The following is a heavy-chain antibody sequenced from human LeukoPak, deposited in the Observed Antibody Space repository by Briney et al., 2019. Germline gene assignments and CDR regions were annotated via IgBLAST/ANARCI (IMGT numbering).Heavy chain of an antibody. D-gene: IGHD4-23*01. Sequence: PGGSLRLSCAASGFTFSSYSMNWVRQAPGKGLEWVSSISPSSNYIYYADSVKGRFTISRDNAKTSLYLQMNSLRAEDTAVYYCARDLRHPVGGTSYWGQGTTVTVSS. CDR1: GFTFSSYS. J-gene: IGHJ6*02. V-gene: IGHV3-21*01. CDR3: ARDLRHPVGGTSY. CDR2: ISPSSNYI.